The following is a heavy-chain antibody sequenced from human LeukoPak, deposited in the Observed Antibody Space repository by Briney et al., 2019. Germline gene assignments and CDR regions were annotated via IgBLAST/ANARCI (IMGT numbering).Heavy chain of an antibody. CDR1: GGSISSYY. V-gene: IGHV4-59*01. J-gene: IGHJ4*02. D-gene: IGHD2-15*01. Sequence: SSETLSLTCTVSGGSISSYYWSWIRQPPGKGLEWIGYIHDSGSTNYNPSPKSRVTISVDTSKNRFSLKLSSVTAADTAVYYCARDRREQYCSGGSCYSALGFFDYWGQGTLVTVSS. CDR3: ARDRREQYCSGGSCYSALGFFDY. CDR2: IHDSGST.